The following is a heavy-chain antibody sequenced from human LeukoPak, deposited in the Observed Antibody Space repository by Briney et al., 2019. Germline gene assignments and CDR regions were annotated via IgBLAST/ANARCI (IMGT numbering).Heavy chain of an antibody. D-gene: IGHD6-13*01. CDR2: IFRIGSS. V-gene: IGHV4-38-2*02. CDR3: ARVIDVAAAGYFDS. J-gene: IGHJ4*02. Sequence: SETLSLTCSVSGFSITTGYYWAWIRQPPGKGLEWIGTIFRIGSSHFNPSLKSRVTISVDTSKNQFSLKLNSVTAADTALYYCARVIDVAAAGYFDSWGQGTQVTVSS. CDR1: GFSITTGYY.